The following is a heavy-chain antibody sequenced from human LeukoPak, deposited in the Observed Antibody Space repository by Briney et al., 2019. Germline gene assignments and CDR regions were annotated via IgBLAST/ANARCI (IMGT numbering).Heavy chain of an antibody. D-gene: IGHD5/OR15-5a*01. J-gene: IGHJ3*02. CDR3: AKAATVSLFFDAFDI. CDR2: SSWNSGSI. Sequence: SLTPSCAVSGFTLDEYAMLCVPHAPGKGLGWGSGSSWNSGSIVYADSVKRRFTISRDYAKNCLYLQMNSLRAEDTALYYCAKAATVSLFFDAFDIWGQGTMVTVSS. CDR1: GFTLDEYA. V-gene: IGHV3-9*01.